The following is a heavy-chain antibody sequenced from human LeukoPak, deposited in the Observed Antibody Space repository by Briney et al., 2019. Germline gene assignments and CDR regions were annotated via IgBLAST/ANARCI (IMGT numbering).Heavy chain of an antibody. V-gene: IGHV4-31*03. CDR1: GGSLSSGGHY. CDR2: IYYTGNA. Sequence: SQTLSLTCTVSGGSLSSGGHYWGWARQLPGKDLEWIGHIYYTGNANYNPSLKSRLTISVDTSKNQFSLKMNSVTAADTAVYYCARSRQHDYGDYEGGSVFLDYWGQGTLVTVSS. CDR3: ARSRQHDYGDYEGGSVFLDY. D-gene: IGHD4-17*01. J-gene: IGHJ4*02.